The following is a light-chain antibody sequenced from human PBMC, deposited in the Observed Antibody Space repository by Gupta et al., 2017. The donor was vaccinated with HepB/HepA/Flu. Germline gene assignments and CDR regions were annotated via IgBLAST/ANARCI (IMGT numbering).Light chain of an antibody. V-gene: IGKV1-39*01. CDR1: QSISSY. CDR3: QQSDSTPIT. CDR2: AAS. J-gene: IGKJ5*01. Sequence: DIQMTQSPSSLSASVGDRVTITCRASQSISSYLNWYQQKPGKAPKLLIYAASSLQSGVPSRFSGSGSGTXFTLTIXRLQPEDFATYYCQQSDSTPITFGXGTRLEIK.